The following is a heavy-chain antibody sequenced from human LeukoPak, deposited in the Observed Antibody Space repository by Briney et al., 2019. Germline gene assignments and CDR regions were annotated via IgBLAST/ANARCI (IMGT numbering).Heavy chain of an antibody. J-gene: IGHJ3*02. D-gene: IGHD4-17*01. CDR2: IYYSGST. V-gene: IGHV4-59*01. Sequence: SETLSLTCAVYGGSFSSYYWSWIRQPPGKGLEWIGYIYYSGSTNYNPSLKSRVTISVDTSKNQFSLKLSSVTAADTAVYYCARAGAGDSMSNDAFDIWGQGTMVTVSS. CDR3: ARAGAGDSMSNDAFDI. CDR1: GGSFSSYY.